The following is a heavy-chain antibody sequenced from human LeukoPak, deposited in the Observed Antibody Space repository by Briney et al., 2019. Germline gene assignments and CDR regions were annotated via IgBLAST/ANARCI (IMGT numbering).Heavy chain of an antibody. CDR3: ARDRLTSGSYFFDY. D-gene: IGHD1-26*01. V-gene: IGHV3-48*01. Sequence: GGSLRLSCAASAFTFSDYSMNWVRQAPGKGLEWISYISGRSSTIYYADSVRGRFTISRDNAKNPMYLQTNSLRAEDTAVYYCARDRLTSGSYFFDYWGQGTLVTVSS. CDR2: ISGRSSTI. J-gene: IGHJ4*02. CDR1: AFTFSDYS.